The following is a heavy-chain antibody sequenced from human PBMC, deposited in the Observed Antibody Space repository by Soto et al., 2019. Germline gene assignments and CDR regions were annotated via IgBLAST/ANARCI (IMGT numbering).Heavy chain of an antibody. J-gene: IGHJ4*02. CDR2: IYYSGST. CDR3: ARVVPNSSGYYHDY. Sequence: SETLSLTCTVSGGSISSGDYYWSWIRQPPGKGLEWIGYIYYSGSTYYNPSLKSRVTISVDTSKNQFSLKLSSVTAADTAMYYCARVVPNSSGYYHDYWGQGTLVTVSS. D-gene: IGHD3-22*01. CDR1: GGSISSGDYY. V-gene: IGHV4-30-4*01.